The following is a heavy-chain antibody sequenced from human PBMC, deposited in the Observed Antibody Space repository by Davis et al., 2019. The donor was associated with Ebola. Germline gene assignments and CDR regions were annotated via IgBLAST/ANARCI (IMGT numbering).Heavy chain of an antibody. D-gene: IGHD1-26*01. V-gene: IGHV4-31*03. CDR2: IYYSGST. CDR1: GGSISSGDYY. J-gene: IGHJ4*02. CDR3: ATERCLGGNC. Sequence: PSETLSLTCTVSGGSISSGDYYWSWIRQPPGKGLEWIGYIYYSGSTYYNPSLKSRVTISIDTSKKQFSLKVTSVTAADTAVYYCATERCLGGNCWGQGTPVTVSS.